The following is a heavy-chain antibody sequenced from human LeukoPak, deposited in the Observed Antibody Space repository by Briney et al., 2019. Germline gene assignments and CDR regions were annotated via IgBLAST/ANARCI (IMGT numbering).Heavy chain of an antibody. D-gene: IGHD2-2*01. CDR1: GYSFGIFG. V-gene: IGHV1-18*01. CDR2: ISANNGNT. Sequence: ASVKVSWKAYGYSFGIFGMSWVRQAPGQGLEWMGWISANNGNTNYAQKLQGRVTMTTDTSTSTAYMELRSLRSDDTAVYYCARVGVVVPAAWFDPWGQGTLVTVSS. J-gene: IGHJ5*02. CDR3: ARVGVVVPAAWFDP.